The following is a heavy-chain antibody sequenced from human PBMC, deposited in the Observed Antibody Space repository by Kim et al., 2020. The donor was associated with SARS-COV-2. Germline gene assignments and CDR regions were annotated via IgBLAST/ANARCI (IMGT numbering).Heavy chain of an antibody. Sequence: GGSLRLSCAASGFTFSSYAMSWVRQPPGKGLEWVATVSTAGRDTFYAESVKGRFTVSRDNLENTLSLQMNSLRAEDTAVYYCAKERRSGIWYFDLWGRGTLVTVSP. D-gene: IGHD6-25*01. CDR2: VSTAGRDT. V-gene: IGHV3-23*01. CDR3: AKERRSGIWYFDL. CDR1: GFTFSSYA. J-gene: IGHJ2*01.